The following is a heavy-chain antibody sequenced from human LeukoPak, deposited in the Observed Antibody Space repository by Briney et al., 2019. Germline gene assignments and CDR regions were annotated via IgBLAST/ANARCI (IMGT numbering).Heavy chain of an antibody. J-gene: IGHJ4*02. CDR2: INPNSGRT. CDR1: GYTFTSSD. V-gene: IGHV1-8*01. D-gene: IGHD6-13*01. Sequence: GASVMVSCKASGYTFTSSDINWVRQAAGQGLEWMGWINPNSGRTGYAQKFQGRVTMTANTSISTAYMELSSLRFDDTAVYYCARGRSGLAAAGTYDYWGQGTLITVSS. CDR3: ARGRSGLAAAGTYDY.